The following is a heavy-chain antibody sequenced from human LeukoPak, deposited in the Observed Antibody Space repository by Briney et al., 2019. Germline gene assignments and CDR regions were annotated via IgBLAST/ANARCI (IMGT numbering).Heavy chain of an antibody. CDR3: VRGRTSFDP. CDR1: GFTFSSYW. CDR2: INSDGSST. J-gene: IGHJ5*02. V-gene: IGHV3-74*01. Sequence: GGSLTLSCAASGFTFSSYWMHWVRQAPGKGLVWVSRINSDGSSTTYADSVKGRFTISRDNAKNTLYLQMNSLRAEDAAVYYCVRGRTSFDPWGQGTLVTVSS. D-gene: IGHD1-14*01.